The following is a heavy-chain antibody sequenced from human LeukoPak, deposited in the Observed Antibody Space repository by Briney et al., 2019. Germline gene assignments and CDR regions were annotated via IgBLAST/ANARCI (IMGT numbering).Heavy chain of an antibody. D-gene: IGHD1-26*01. CDR1: GFTFSSYV. V-gene: IGHV3-30*04. CDR2: ISYDGSNE. CDR3: ASASGSYAPLDY. J-gene: IGHJ4*02. Sequence: QTGGSLRLSCAASGFTFSSYVMHWVRQAPGKGLEWVAIISYDGSNEYYADSVKGRFTISRDNSKNTLYLQMNSLRAADTAVYYCASASGSYAPLDYWGQGTLVTVSS.